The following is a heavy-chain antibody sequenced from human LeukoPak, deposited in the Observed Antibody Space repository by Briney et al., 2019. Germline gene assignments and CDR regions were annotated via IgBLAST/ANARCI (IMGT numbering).Heavy chain of an antibody. D-gene: IGHD3-10*01. CDR2: IKQDGSEK. Sequence: AGGSLRLSCAASGFTSSSYWMSWVRQAPGKGLEWVANIKQDGSEKYYVDSVKGRFTISRDNAKNSLYLQMNSLRAEDTAVYYCATLWFGDYYYYYGMDVWGKGTTVTVSS. CDR3: ATLWFGDYYYYYGMDV. J-gene: IGHJ6*04. V-gene: IGHV3-7*03. CDR1: GFTSSSYW.